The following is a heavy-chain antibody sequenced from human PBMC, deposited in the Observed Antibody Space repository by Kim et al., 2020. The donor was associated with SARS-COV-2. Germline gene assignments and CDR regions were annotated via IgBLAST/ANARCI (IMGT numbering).Heavy chain of an antibody. J-gene: IGHJ3*02. V-gene: IGHV3-30*04. CDR2: ISYDGSNK. D-gene: IGHD3-22*01. Sequence: GGSMRLSCAASGFTFSSYAMHWVRQAPGKGLEWVAVISYDGSNKYYADSVKGRFTISRDNSKNTLYLQMNSLRAEDTAVYYCARDLGTYDSSGSDAFDI. CDR3: ARDLGTYDSSGSDAFDI. CDR1: GFTFSSYA.